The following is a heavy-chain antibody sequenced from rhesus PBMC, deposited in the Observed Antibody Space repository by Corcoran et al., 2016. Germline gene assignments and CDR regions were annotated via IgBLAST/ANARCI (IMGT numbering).Heavy chain of an antibody. V-gene: IGHV4-169*02. CDR3: ARDEPNSLDV. CDR1: GGSISSRY. CDR2: LYGSGRRT. J-gene: IGHJ5-2*02. Sequence: QLQLQESGPGLVKPSETLSLTCAVSGGSISSRYWSWIRQAPGKGREWIGYLYGSGRRTNYTPSRKSRVTLAGETAKNQVSRKLSSVTAADTAVYYCARDEPNSLDVWGRGVLVTVSS.